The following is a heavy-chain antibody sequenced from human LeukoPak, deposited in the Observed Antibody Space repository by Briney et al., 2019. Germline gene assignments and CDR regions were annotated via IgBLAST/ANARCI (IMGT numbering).Heavy chain of an antibody. CDR1: GGSISSYY. V-gene: IGHV4-59*01. CDR3: ARLTYDSSGYYPPYYYYYYMDV. CDR2: IYYSGST. Sequence: SSETLSLTCTVSGGSISSYYWSWIRQPPGKGLEWIGYIYYSGSTNYNPSLKSRVTISVDTSKNQFSLKLSSVTAADTAVYYCARLTYDSSGYYPPYYYYYYMDVWGKGTTVTVSS. J-gene: IGHJ6*03. D-gene: IGHD3-22*01.